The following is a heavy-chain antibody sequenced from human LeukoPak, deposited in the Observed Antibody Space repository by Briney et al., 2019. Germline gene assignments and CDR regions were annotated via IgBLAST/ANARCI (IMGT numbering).Heavy chain of an antibody. V-gene: IGHV3-30*03. J-gene: IGHJ4*01. D-gene: IGHD7-27*01. CDR3: ARDGENHYYDY. CDR1: GFTFSSYG. Sequence: RGSLRLSCAASGFTFSSYGMHWVRQAPGKGLEWVAVISYDGSNKYYADSVKGRFTISRDNSKNTLYLQMNSLRAEDTAVYYCARDGENHYYDYWGHGNLVTVST. CDR2: ISYDGSNK.